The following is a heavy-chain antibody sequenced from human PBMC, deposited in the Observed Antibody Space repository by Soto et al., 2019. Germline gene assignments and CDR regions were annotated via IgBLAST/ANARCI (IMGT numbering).Heavy chain of an antibody. J-gene: IGHJ6*02. CDR2: ISAYNGNT. CDR3: ARDDPGGIAARYYYYYGMDV. Sequence: ASVKVSCKASGYTFTSYGISWVRQAPGQGLEWMGWISAYNGNTNYAQKLQGRVTMTTDTSTSTAYMELRSLRSDDTAVYYCARDDPGGIAARYYYYYGMDVWGQGTTVTVSS. D-gene: IGHD6-6*01. V-gene: IGHV1-18*01. CDR1: GYTFTSYG.